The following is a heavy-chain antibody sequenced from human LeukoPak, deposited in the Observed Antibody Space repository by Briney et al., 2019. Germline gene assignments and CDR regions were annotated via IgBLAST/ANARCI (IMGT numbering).Heavy chain of an antibody. CDR3: ARGGEEEQWPNYFDY. D-gene: IGHD6-19*01. J-gene: IGHJ4*02. CDR1: GFTFSSYG. CDR2: IWYDGSNK. V-gene: IGHV3-33*01. Sequence: GGSLRLSCAASGFTFSSYGMHWVRQAPGKGLEWVAVIWYDGSNKYYADSVKGRFTISRDNSKNTLYLQMNSLRAEDTAVYYCARGGEEEQWPNYFDYWGQGTLVTVSS.